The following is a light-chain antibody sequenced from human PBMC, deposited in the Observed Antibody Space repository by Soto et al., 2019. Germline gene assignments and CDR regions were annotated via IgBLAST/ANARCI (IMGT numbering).Light chain of an antibody. CDR1: QSISSW. V-gene: IGKV1-5*03. CDR3: QQYNSYHEVT. Sequence: DIQMTQSPSTLSASVGDRVTITCRASQSISSWLAWYQQKPGKAPKLLIYKASSLESGVPSRFSGSGSGTEFTLTISSLQPDDFATYYCQQYNSYHEVTFGPGTKVDIK. CDR2: KAS. J-gene: IGKJ3*01.